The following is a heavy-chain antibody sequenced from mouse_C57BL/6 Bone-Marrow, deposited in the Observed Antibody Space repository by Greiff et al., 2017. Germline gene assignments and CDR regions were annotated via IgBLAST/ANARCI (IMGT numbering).Heavy chain of an antibody. J-gene: IGHJ4*01. CDR2: IHPNSGST. Sequence: VQLQQPGAELVKPGASVKLSCKASGYTFTSYWMHWVKQRPGQGLEWIGMIHPNSGSTNYNEKFKSKATLTVDKSSSTAYMQLSSLTSEDSAVYYCARKIYDGDYAMDYWGQGTSVTVSS. V-gene: IGHV1-64*01. CDR3: ARKIYDGDYAMDY. D-gene: IGHD2-3*01. CDR1: GYTFTSYW.